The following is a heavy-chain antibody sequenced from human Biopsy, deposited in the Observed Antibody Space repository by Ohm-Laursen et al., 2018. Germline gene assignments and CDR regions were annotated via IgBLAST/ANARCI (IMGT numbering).Heavy chain of an antibody. CDR2: IDYRGST. Sequence: SETLSLTWAVSSGSISSYYWSWIRQPPGKGLEWIGYIDYRGSTKYNPSLRSRVTMSIDTSRNQFSLKLSSVTAADTAVYYCATTTMDTSGWFGNYFDSWGQGTLVTVSA. V-gene: IGHV4-59*08. CDR1: SGSISSYY. J-gene: IGHJ4*02. CDR3: ATTTMDTSGWFGNYFDS. D-gene: IGHD6-19*01.